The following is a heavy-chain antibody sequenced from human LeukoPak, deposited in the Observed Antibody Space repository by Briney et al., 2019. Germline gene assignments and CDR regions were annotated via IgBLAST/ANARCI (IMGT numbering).Heavy chain of an antibody. CDR1: GFTFSSYA. CDR2: ISGSGGST. CDR3: AKGYYDFWSGYYPYYFDY. D-gene: IGHD3-3*01. V-gene: IGHV3-23*01. Sequence: PGGSLRLSCAASGFTFSSYAMSWVRQAPGKGLEWVSAISGSGGSTYYADSVKGRFTISRDNSKNTLYLQMNSLRAEDTAVYYCAKGYYDFWSGYYPYYFDYWGQGTLVTVSS. J-gene: IGHJ4*02.